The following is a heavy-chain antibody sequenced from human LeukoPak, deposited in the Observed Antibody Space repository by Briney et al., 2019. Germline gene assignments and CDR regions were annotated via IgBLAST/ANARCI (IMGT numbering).Heavy chain of an antibody. Sequence: GGSLRLSCAASGFTFSSYAMHWVRQAPGKGLEWVAVISYYGSNKYYADSVKGRFTISRGNSKNTLYLQMNSLRAEDTAVYYCARNPWFYWGQGTLVTVSS. CDR3: ARNPWFY. CDR1: GFTFSSYA. J-gene: IGHJ4*02. V-gene: IGHV3-30-3*01. D-gene: IGHD3-9*01. CDR2: ISYYGSNK.